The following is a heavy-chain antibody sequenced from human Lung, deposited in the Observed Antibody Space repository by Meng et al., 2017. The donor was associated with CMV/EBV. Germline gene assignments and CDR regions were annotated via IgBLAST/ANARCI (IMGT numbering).Heavy chain of an antibody. V-gene: IGHV4-4*02. CDR1: GGHIISFNW. J-gene: IGHJ4*02. D-gene: IGHD6-19*01. Sequence: VQLDELRPELGQPSGSLSSIFSGYGGHIISFNWVCYVPHPRAKGVEWIVQTFHSGSTNYTPSLNSPVTISVVKSKNQFSLKMSTVTAADTAVYYCASFPPPGKQWRVTDYWGQGTLVTVSS. CDR2: TFHSGST. CDR3: ASFPPPGKQWRVTDY.